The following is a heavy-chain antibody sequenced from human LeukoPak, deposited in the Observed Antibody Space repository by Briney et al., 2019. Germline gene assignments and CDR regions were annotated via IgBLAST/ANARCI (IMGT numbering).Heavy chain of an antibody. D-gene: IGHD1-26*01. J-gene: IGHJ4*02. Sequence: GGSLGLSCAASGFTFSSYAMHWVRQAPGKGLEYVSAITSNGDKTYYGNSVKGRFTISRDNSKNTLYLQMGSLSIEDVAVYYCARGGATTLFDYWGQGTLVTVSS. V-gene: IGHV3-64*01. CDR3: ARGGATTLFDY. CDR1: GFTFSSYA. CDR2: ITSNGDKT.